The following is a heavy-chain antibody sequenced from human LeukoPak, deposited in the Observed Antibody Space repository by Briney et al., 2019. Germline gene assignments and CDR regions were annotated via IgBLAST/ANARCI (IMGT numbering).Heavy chain of an antibody. V-gene: IGHV4-61*02. D-gene: IGHD2-21*01. CDR3: ARDDHTPDCGGDCAHDAFDI. CDR1: GGSISSGSYY. Sequence: SETLSLTCTVSGGSISSGSYYWSWIRQPAGKGLEWIGRIYTSGSTNYNPSLKSRVTISVDTSKNQFSLKLSSVTAADTAVYYCARDDHTPDCGGDCAHDAFDIWGQGTMVTVSS. J-gene: IGHJ3*02. CDR2: IYTSGST.